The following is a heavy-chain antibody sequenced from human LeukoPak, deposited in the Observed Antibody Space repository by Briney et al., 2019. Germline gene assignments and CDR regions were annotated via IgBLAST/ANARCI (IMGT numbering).Heavy chain of an antibody. CDR3: AKDRTGLLVVPAALDY. D-gene: IGHD2-2*01. CDR2: ISHDERNI. V-gene: IGHV3-30*18. J-gene: IGHJ4*02. CDR1: AFTFRNYA. Sequence: PGGSLRLSCAVSAFTFRNYAMHWVRQAPGKGLEWVAVISHDERNIYYADSMKGRFTISRDNSKNTLYLQMNSLRAEDTAVYYCAKDRTGLLVVPAALDYWGQGTLVTVSS.